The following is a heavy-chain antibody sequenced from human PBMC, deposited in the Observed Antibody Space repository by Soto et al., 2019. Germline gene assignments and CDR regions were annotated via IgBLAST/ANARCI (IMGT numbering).Heavy chain of an antibody. CDR1: GLTFSDCY. V-gene: IGHV3-11*01. CDR3: ARVRFGEWGYAMDV. D-gene: IGHD3-10*01. J-gene: IGHJ6*02. CDR2: ISSSGSSI. Sequence: QVQLVESGGGLVKPGGSLRLSCVASGLTFSDCYMNWIRQAPGKGLEWVSYISSSGSSINYAGYVKGRFTISRDNAKNSLNLQMNSLRAEDTAMYYCARVRFGEWGYAMDVWGQGTTVTVSS.